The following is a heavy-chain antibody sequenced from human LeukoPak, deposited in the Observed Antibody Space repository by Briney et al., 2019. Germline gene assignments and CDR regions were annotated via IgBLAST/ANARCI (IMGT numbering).Heavy chain of an antibody. J-gene: IGHJ4*02. CDR2: IRYDGSNK. CDR3: AKVVDSSGYYYGLAGVDY. CDR1: GFTFSSYG. D-gene: IGHD3-22*01. V-gene: IGHV3-30*02. Sequence: GGSLRLSCAASGFTFSSYGMHWVRQAPGKGLEWVAFIRYDGSNKYYADSVKGRFTISRDNSKTTLHLQMNSLRAEDTAVYYCAKVVDSSGYYYGLAGVDYWGQGTLVTVSS.